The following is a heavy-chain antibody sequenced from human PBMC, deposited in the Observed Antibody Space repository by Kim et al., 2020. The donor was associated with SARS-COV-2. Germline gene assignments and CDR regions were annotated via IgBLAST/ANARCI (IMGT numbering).Heavy chain of an antibody. J-gene: IGHJ6*02. CDR1: GYTFTSYD. D-gene: IGHD3-16*02. V-gene: IGHV1-8*01. CDR3: ARGLRLGELSLFPYYYYYYGMDV. CDR2: MNPNSGNT. Sequence: ASVKVSCKASGYTFTSYDINWVRQATGQGLECMGWMNPNSGNTGYAQKFQGRVTMTRNTSISTAYMELSSLRSEDTAVYYCARGLRLGELSLFPYYYYYYGMDVWGQGTTVTVSS.